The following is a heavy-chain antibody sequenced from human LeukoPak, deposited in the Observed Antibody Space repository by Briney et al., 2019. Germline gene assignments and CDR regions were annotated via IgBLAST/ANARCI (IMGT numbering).Heavy chain of an antibody. Sequence: GGSLRLSCAASGFTFSSYWMHWVRHAPGKGLVWVSRINSAGSTTNYADYVKGRFTVSRDNSKTTLFLQMNSLRAEDTAVYYCARELASGYWGQGTLVTVSS. J-gene: IGHJ4*02. CDR1: GFTFSSYW. D-gene: IGHD1-1*01. CDR2: INSAGSTT. CDR3: ARELASGY. V-gene: IGHV3-74*01.